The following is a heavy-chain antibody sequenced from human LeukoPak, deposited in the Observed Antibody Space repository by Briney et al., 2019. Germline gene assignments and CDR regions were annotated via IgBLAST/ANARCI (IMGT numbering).Heavy chain of an antibody. CDR3: ARVSYSSSWYLGY. CDR2: INPNSGGT. Sequence: GASVKVSCKASGYTFTGYYMHWVRQAPGQGLEWMGWINPNSGGTNYAQKFQGRVTMTRDTSISTAYMELSRLRSDDTAVYYCARVSYSSSWYLGYWGQGTPVTVSS. CDR1: GYTFTGYY. V-gene: IGHV1-2*02. J-gene: IGHJ4*02. D-gene: IGHD6-13*01.